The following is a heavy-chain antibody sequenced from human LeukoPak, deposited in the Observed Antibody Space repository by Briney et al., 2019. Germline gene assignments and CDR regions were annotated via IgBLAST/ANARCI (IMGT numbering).Heavy chain of an antibody. D-gene: IGHD4-17*01. CDR3: AREDLDYGDPVD. CDR1: GFTFSSYS. Sequence: GGSLRLSCSASGFTFSSYSMNWVRQAPGKGLEWVSYISSSSSTIYYADSVKGRFTISRDNAKNSLYLQMNSLRAEDTAVYYRAREDLDYGDPVDWGQGTLVTVSS. V-gene: IGHV3-48*04. J-gene: IGHJ4*02. CDR2: ISSSSSTI.